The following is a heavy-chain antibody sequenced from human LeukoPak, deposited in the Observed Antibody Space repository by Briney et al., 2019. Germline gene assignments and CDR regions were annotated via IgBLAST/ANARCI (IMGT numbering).Heavy chain of an antibody. CDR3: ATQVDEYWSGGSCYSSYDYYGMDV. J-gene: IGHJ6*02. CDR1: GYTFTGYY. Sequence: ASVKVSCKASGYTFTGYYMHWVRQAPGPGLEWMGWINPNSGGTNYAQKFQGRVTMTRDTSISTAYMELSRLRSDDTAVYYCATQVDEYWSGGSCYSSYDYYGMDVWGQGTTVTVSS. D-gene: IGHD2-15*01. V-gene: IGHV1-2*02. CDR2: INPNSGGT.